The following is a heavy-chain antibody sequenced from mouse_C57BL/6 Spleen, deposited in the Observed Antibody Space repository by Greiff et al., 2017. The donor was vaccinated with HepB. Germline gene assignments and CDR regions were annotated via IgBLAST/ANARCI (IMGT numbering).Heavy chain of an antibody. CDR1: GFSLTSYG. Sequence: QVQLQQSGPGLVQPSQSLSITCTVSGFSLTSYGVHWVRQSPGKGLEWLGVIWSGGSTDYNAAFISRLSISKDNSKSHVFFKMTSLQADDTAIYYCARGGGFITTVVATDYFDCWGHGTTLTVAS. CDR3: ARGGGFITTVVATDYFDC. V-gene: IGHV2-2*01. J-gene: IGHJ2*01. CDR2: IWSGGST. D-gene: IGHD1-1*01.